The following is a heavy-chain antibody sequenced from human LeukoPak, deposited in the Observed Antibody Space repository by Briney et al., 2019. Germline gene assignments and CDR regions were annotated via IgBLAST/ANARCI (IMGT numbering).Heavy chain of an antibody. D-gene: IGHD6-6*01. CDR2: INHSGST. J-gene: IGHJ4*02. V-gene: IGHV4-34*01. CDR1: GGSFSGYY. CDR3: ARRLGRRIAARPPGVHFDY. Sequence: PSETLSLTCAVYGGSFSGYYWSWIRQPPGKGLEWIGEINHSGSTNYNPSLKSRVTISVDTSKNQFSLKLSSVTAADTAVYYCARRLGRRIAARPPGVHFDYWGQGTLVTVSS.